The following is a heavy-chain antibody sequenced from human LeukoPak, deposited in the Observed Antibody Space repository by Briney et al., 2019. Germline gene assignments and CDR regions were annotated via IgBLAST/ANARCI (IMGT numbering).Heavy chain of an antibody. D-gene: IGHD3-3*01. V-gene: IGHV4-39*01. Sequence: SETLSLTCTVSGGSISSSRYYWGWIRQPPGKGLEWIGSIYYSGSIYYNPSLRSRVTISVGTSRNQFSLKLSSVTAADTAVYYCARIREWFDAFDIWGQGTMVTVSS. J-gene: IGHJ3*02. CDR1: GGSISSSRYY. CDR2: IYYSGSI. CDR3: ARIREWFDAFDI.